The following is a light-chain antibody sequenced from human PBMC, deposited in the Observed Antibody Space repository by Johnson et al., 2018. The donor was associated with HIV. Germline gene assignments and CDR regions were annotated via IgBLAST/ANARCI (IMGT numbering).Light chain of an antibody. CDR1: YSNFGSNS. CDR2: ENN. CDR3: GIWDSSLNAYV. Sequence: QSVLTQPPSVSAAPGQKVTISCSRNYSNFGSNSVSWYQQLPGTAPKLLIYENNKRPSGIPDRFSGSKSGTSATLGITGLQPGDEADYYCGIWDSSLNAYVFGTGTKVTVL. J-gene: IGLJ1*01. V-gene: IGLV1-51*02.